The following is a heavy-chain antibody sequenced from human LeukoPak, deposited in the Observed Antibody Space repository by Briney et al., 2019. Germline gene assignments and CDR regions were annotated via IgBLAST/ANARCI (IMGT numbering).Heavy chain of an antibody. J-gene: IGHJ4*02. CDR3: ARDGVYSSGWYVDY. CDR2: INPNSGGT. Sequence: ASVKVPCKASGYTFTGYYMHWVRQAPGQGLEWMGWINPNSGGTNYAQKFQGRVTMTRDTSISTAYMELSRLRSDDTAVYYCARDGVYSSGWYVDYWGQGTLVTVSS. V-gene: IGHV1-2*02. D-gene: IGHD6-19*01. CDR1: GYTFTGYY.